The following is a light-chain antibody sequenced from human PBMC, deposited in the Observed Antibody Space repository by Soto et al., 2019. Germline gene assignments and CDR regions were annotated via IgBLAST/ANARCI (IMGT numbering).Light chain of an antibody. V-gene: IGKV3-20*01. J-gene: IGKJ5*01. CDR1: QSVSSSF. CDR3: HHYGSSPMT. CDR2: GAS. Sequence: EIVLTQSPGTLSLSPGERATLSCRASQSVSSSFLAWYQQKPGQAPRLLIYGASSRATGIPDRFSGSGSGTDFTLIISRLEPEDFAVYYCHHYGSSPMTFGQGTRLEMK.